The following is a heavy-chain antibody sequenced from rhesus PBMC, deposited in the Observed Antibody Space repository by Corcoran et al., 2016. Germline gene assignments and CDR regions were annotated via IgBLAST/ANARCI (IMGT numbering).Heavy chain of an antibody. J-gene: IGHJ4*01. Sequence: VQLQKSAPGLVKPSETLPLTSPVSGGSLADLYRWTWFRQPPGKGLEWIGYIYGSSMSTNYNPSLKSRVTISKDTSKNQFSLKLTSVTAADTAVYYCARDYYGSGLLDYWGQGVLVTVSS. D-gene: IGHD3-28*01. CDR3: ARDYYGSGLLDY. V-gene: IGHV4S18*01. CDR1: GGSLADLYR. CDR2: IYGSSMST.